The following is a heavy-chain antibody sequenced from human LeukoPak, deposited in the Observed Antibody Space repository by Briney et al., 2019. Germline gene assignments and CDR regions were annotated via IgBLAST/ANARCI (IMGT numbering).Heavy chain of an antibody. CDR2: IRYDGSNK. CDR3: AKSSGTYSLWYFDL. CDR1: GFTFSIYG. V-gene: IGHV3-30*02. D-gene: IGHD1-26*01. Sequence: GGSLRLSCAASGFTFSIYGIHWVRQAPGKGLEWVAFIRYDGSNKNYADSVKGRFAISRDNSKNTLYLQMNSLRAEDTAVYYCAKSSGTYSLWYFDLWGRGTLVTVSS. J-gene: IGHJ2*01.